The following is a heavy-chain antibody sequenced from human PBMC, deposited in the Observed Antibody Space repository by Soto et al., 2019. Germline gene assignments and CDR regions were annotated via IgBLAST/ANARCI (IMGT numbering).Heavy chain of an antibody. J-gene: IGHJ5*02. V-gene: IGHV5-51*01. D-gene: IGHD3-22*01. Sequence: PGESLKISCKGSGYSFTSYWIGWVRQMPGKGLEWMGIIYPGDSDTRYSPSFQGQVTISADKSISTAYLQWSSLKASDTAMYYCARHGGDYYDSSGYYGWFDPWGQGTLVTVS. CDR3: ARHGGDYYDSSGYYGWFDP. CDR1: GYSFTSYW. CDR2: IYPGDSDT.